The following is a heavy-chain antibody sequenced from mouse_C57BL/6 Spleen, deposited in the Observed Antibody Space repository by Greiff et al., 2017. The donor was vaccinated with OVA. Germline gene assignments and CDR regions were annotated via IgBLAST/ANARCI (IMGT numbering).Heavy chain of an antibody. D-gene: IGHD1-1*01. Sequence: QVQLKQSGAELVKPGASVKLSCKASGYTFTSYWMQWVKQRPGQGLEWIGEIDPSDSYTNYNQKFKGKATLTVDTSSSTAYMQLSSLTSEDSAVYYCAAGSSFDYWGQGTTLTVSS. CDR2: IDPSDSYT. CDR1: GYTFTSYW. CDR3: AAGSSFDY. J-gene: IGHJ2*01. V-gene: IGHV1-50*01.